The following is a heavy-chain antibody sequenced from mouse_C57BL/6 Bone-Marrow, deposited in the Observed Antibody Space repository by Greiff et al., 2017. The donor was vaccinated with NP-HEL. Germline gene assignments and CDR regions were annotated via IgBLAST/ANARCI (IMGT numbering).Heavy chain of an antibody. CDR1: GYTFTDYY. J-gene: IGHJ2*01. V-gene: IGHV1-26*01. CDR3: ANIYYDYGY. D-gene: IGHD2-4*01. CDR2: INPNNGGT. Sequence: VQLQQSGPELVKPGASVKISCKASGYTFTDYYMNWVKQSHGKSLEWIGDINPNNGGTSYNQKFKGKATLTVDKSSSTAYMELRSLTSEDSAVYYCANIYYDYGYWGQGTTLTVSS.